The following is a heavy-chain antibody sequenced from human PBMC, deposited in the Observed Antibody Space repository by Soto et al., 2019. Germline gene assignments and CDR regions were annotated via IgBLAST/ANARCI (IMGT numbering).Heavy chain of an antibody. CDR3: ARDRSPRLVAATNNWFDP. V-gene: IGHV1-69*13. D-gene: IGHD2-15*01. Sequence: SVKVSCNASGGTVSSYSISWVLQAPGQGLEWMGGIIPIFGTANYAQKFQGRVTITADESTSTAYMELSSLRSEDTAVYYCARDRSPRLVAATNNWFDPSGQGTLVTVSS. J-gene: IGHJ5*02. CDR2: IIPIFGTA. CDR1: GGTVSSYS.